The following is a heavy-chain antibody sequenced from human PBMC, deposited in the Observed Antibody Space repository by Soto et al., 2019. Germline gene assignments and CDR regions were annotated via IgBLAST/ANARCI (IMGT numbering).Heavy chain of an antibody. CDR2: IIPIFGTA. Sequence: ASVKVSCKASGGTFSSYAISWVRQAPGQGLEWMGGIIPIFGTANYAQKFQGRVTITADESTSTAYMELSSLRSEDTAVYYCARLPNYCSSTSCYAMFDYWGQGTLVTVSS. V-gene: IGHV1-69*13. J-gene: IGHJ4*02. CDR1: GGTFSSYA. CDR3: ARLPNYCSSTSCYAMFDY. D-gene: IGHD2-2*01.